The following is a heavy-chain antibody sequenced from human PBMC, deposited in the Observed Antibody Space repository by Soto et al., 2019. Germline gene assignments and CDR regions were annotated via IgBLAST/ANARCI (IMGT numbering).Heavy chain of an antibody. J-gene: IGHJ5*02. CDR3: ARENAYYDILTGYYNFGARWFDP. V-gene: IGHV4-31*03. D-gene: IGHD3-9*01. CDR2: IYYSGST. Sequence: SETLSLTCTVSGGSISSGGYYWSWIRQHPGKGLEWIGYIYYSGSTYYNPSLKSRVTISVDTSKNQFSLKLSSVTAADTAVYYCARENAYYDILTGYYNFGARWFDPWGQGTLVTVSS. CDR1: GGSISSGGYY.